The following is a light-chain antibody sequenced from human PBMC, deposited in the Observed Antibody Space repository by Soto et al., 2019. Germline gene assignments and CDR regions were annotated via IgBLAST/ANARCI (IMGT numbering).Light chain of an antibody. Sequence: QSALTQPASVSGSPGQSITISCSGTSSDIGAYDLVSWYQQHPGRAPKLIIYEVSQRPSGVPDRFSGSKSGTSASLAISGLRSEDEADYYCAAWDDSLSGRVFGGGTQLTVL. V-gene: IGLV2-14*03. CDR2: EVS. J-gene: IGLJ3*02. CDR1: SSDIGAYDL. CDR3: AAWDDSLSGRV.